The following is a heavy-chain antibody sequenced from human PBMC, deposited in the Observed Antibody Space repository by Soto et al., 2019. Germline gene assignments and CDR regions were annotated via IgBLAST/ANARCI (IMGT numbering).Heavy chain of an antibody. CDR1: GYTFTGYY. Sequence: ASVKVSCKASGYTFTGYYMHWVRQAPGQGLEWMGWINPNSGGTNYAQKFQGWVTMTRDTSISTAYMELSRLRSDDTAVYYCARDGWGTTGYYGMDVWGQGTTVTVSS. D-gene: IGHD4-17*01. V-gene: IGHV1-2*04. CDR2: INPNSGGT. CDR3: ARDGWGTTGYYGMDV. J-gene: IGHJ6*02.